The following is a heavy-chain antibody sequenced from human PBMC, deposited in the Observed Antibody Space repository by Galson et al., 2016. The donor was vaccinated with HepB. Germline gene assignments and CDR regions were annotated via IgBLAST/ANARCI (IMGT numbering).Heavy chain of an antibody. V-gene: IGHV3-21*01. D-gene: IGHD6-13*01. CDR1: GFTFNMYT. CDR2: ITLGSTYT. J-gene: IGHJ5*02. Sequence: SLRLSCAASGFTFNMYTMTWVRQAPGKGLEWVSSITLGSTYTHFADSVKGRFTISRDDAENSLYLHMNSLRAEDTALYYCARVVTPMAAANRGFGSWGQGTQVVVSS. CDR3: ARVVTPMAAANRGFGS.